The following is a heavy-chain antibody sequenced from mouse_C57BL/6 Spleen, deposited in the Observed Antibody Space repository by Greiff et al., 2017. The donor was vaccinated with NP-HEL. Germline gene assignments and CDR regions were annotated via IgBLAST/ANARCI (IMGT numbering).Heavy chain of an antibody. Sequence: VKLQESGAELVRPGASVTLSCKASGYTFTDYEMHWVKQTPVHGLEWIGAIDPETGGTAYNQKFKGKAILTADKSSSTAYMELRSLTSEDSAVYYCQFITTVVAPPYFDYWGQGTTLTVSS. J-gene: IGHJ2*01. CDR3: QFITTVVAPPYFDY. V-gene: IGHV1-15*01. CDR2: IDPETGGT. CDR1: GYTFTDYE. D-gene: IGHD1-1*01.